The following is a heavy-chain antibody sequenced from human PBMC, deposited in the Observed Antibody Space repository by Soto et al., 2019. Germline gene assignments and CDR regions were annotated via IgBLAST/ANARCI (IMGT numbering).Heavy chain of an antibody. CDR2: ISAYNGNT. CDR1: GYTFTSYG. CDR3: ARDSHLKSPTPYYFDY. J-gene: IGHJ4*02. V-gene: IGHV1-18*01. Sequence: ASVKVSCKASGYTFTSYGISWVRQAPGQGLEWMGWISAYNGNTNYAQKLQGRVTMTTDTSTSTAYMELRSLRSDDTAVYYCARDSHLKSPTPYYFDYWGQGTLVTVSS.